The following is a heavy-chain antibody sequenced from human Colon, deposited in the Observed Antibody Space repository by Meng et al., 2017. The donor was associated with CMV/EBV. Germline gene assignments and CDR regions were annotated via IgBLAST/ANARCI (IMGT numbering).Heavy chain of an antibody. V-gene: IGHV5-51*01. J-gene: IGHJ4*02. CDR3: ATHNPTEAQPLNE. CDR1: GYRFTNYW. Sequence: GGSLRLSCEALGYRFTNYWIDWVRQLPGKGLELMGVINPVDSDITYSPSFQGRVTISADKTVNTAYLQWTTLKTVDTAMYFCATHNPTEAQPLNEWGQGTRVTVSS. D-gene: IGHD1-1*01. CDR2: INPVDSDI.